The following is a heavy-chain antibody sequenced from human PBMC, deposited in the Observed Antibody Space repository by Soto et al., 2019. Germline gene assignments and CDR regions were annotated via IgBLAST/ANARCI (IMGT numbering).Heavy chain of an antibody. V-gene: IGHV1-69*13. D-gene: IGHD1-1*01. CDR1: GGAFSSYA. Sequence: GASVKVSCKASGGAFSSYAISWVRQAPGQGLEWMGGIIPIFGTANYAQKFQGRVTITADESTSTAYMELSSLRSEDTAVYYCASSSGTTSPSADYWGQGTLVTVSS. J-gene: IGHJ4*02. CDR2: IIPIFGTA. CDR3: ASSSGTTSPSADY.